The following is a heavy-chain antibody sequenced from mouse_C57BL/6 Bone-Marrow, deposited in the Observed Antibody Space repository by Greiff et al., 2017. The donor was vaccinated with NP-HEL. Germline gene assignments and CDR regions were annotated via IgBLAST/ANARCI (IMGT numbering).Heavy chain of an antibody. D-gene: IGHD2-14*01. CDR1: GYTFTDHT. CDR2: IYPRDGST. V-gene: IGHV1-78*01. CDR3: ARRGYYRYWYFDV. Sequence: VQLQESDAELVKPGASVKISCKVSGYTFTDHTIHWMKQRPEQGLEWIGYIYPRDGSTKYNEKFKGKVTLTADKSSSTAYMQLISLTSVDSAVYFCARRGYYRYWYFDVWGTGTTVTVSS. J-gene: IGHJ1*03.